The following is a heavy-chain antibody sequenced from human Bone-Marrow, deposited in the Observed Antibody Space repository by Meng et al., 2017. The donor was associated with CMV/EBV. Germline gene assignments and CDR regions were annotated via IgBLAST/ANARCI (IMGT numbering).Heavy chain of an antibody. J-gene: IGHJ4*02. CDR1: GFTFSSYA. V-gene: IGHV3-30-3*01. CDR2: ISYDGSNK. D-gene: IGHD3-10*01. CDR3: ASAGLFDY. Sequence: GGSLRLSCAASGFTFSSYAMHWVRQAPGKGLEWVAVISYDGSNKYYADSVKGRFTISRDNSKNTLYLQMNSLRAEDTAADYCASAGLFDYWGQGTLVTVSS.